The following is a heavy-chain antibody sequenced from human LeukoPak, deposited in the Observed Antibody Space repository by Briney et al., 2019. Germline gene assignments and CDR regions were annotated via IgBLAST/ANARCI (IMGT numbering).Heavy chain of an antibody. CDR1: GGSISSYY. D-gene: IGHD6-13*01. CDR2: IYYNGST. Sequence: SETLSLTCTVSGGSISSYYWSWIRQPPGKGLEWIGYIYYNGSTNYNPSLKSRVTISVDTSKNQFSLKLSSVTAADTAVYYCARMEGSSSTWGYYYYGMDVWGQGTTVTVSS. V-gene: IGHV4-59*01. J-gene: IGHJ6*02. CDR3: ARMEGSSSTWGYYYYGMDV.